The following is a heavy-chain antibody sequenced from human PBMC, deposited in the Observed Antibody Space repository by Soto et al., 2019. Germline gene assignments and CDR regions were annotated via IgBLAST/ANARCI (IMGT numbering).Heavy chain of an antibody. Sequence: SETLSLTCAVSGGSISSGGYSWRWIRQPPGKGLEWIGYIYHSGSTYYNPSLKSRVTISVDRSKNQFSLKLSSVTAADTAVYYCARVRRAGTGNSNWFDPWGQGTLVTVSS. D-gene: IGHD1-1*01. CDR2: IYHSGST. CDR1: GGSISSGGYS. V-gene: IGHV4-30-2*01. CDR3: ARVRRAGTGNSNWFDP. J-gene: IGHJ5*02.